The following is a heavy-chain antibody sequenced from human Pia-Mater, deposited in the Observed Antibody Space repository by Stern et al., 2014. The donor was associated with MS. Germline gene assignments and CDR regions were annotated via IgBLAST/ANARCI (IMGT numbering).Heavy chain of an antibody. CDR3: ARDPSYCGGDCYANWFDP. Sequence: QLVQSGGGLVQPGGSLRLSCAASGFTFSSYWMHWVRQAPGKGLVWVSRINSDGSSTSYADSVKGRFPISRDNAKNTLYLQMNSLRAEDTAVYYCARDPSYCGGDCYANWFDPWGQGTLVTVSS. D-gene: IGHD2-21*02. V-gene: IGHV3-74*01. CDR2: INSDGSST. CDR1: GFTFSSYW. J-gene: IGHJ5*02.